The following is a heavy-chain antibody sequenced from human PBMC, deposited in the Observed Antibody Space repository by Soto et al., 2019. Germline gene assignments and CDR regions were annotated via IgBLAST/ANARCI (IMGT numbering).Heavy chain of an antibody. V-gene: IGHV4-34*01. CDR1: GGSFSDYY. CDR3: ARRPKPTVEPDY. D-gene: IGHD6-19*01. CDR2: INHRGST. Sequence: SETLSLTCAVYGGSFSDYYWGWIRQSPGKGLEYIGEINHRGSTKYNPSLESRVTISVDPSRNQFSLKLTSATAADTAVYYCARRPKPTVEPDYWGQGTLVTVSS. J-gene: IGHJ4*02.